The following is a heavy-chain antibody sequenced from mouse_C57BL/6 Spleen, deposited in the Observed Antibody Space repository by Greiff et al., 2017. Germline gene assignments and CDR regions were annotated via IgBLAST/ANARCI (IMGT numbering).Heavy chain of an antibody. Sequence: QVQLQQSGAELVRPGASVTLSCKASGYTFTDYEMHWVKQTPVHGLEWIGAIDPETGGTAYNQKFKGKAILTADKSSSTAYMELRSLTSEDSAVYYCTRRGLRRGGYAMDYWGQGTSVTVSS. CDR3: TRRGLRRGGYAMDY. D-gene: IGHD2-4*01. V-gene: IGHV1-15*01. CDR2: IDPETGGT. J-gene: IGHJ4*01. CDR1: GYTFTDYE.